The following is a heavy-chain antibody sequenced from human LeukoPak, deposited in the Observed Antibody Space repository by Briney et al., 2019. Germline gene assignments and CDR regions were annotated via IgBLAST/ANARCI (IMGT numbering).Heavy chain of an antibody. CDR3: ARDNGGWFDS. V-gene: IGHV3-7*03. CDR1: EFIFSDYW. CDR2: IKQGGREE. J-gene: IGHJ5*01. Sequence: HPGGSLRLSCVASEFIFSDYWMSWVRQAPGKGLEWVANIKQGGREEKYVASVKGRFAISRDAAKSTLYLQMDSLSGDDTAVYYCARDNGGWFDSWGRGTLVTVSS. D-gene: IGHD3-10*01.